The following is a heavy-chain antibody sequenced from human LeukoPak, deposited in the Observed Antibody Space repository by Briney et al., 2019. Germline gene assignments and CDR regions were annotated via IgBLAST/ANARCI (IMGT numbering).Heavy chain of an antibody. V-gene: IGHV1-18*04. CDR3: ARGGRLQLWFKSGAFDI. D-gene: IGHD5-18*01. CDR1: GSTFTSYG. J-gene: IGHJ3*02. CDR2: VSAYNGNT. Sequence: SVQVSCQASGSTFTSYGISWVRPAPGQGREWMGWVSAYNGNTNYAQKLQGRVTMTTDTSTSTAYMELRSLRSDDTAVYYCARGGRLQLWFKSGAFDIWGQGTMVTVSS.